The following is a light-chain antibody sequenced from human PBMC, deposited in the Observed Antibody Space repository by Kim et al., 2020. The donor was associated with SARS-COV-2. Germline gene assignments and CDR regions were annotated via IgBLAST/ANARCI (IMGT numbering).Light chain of an antibody. V-gene: IGLV1-44*01. J-gene: IGLJ3*02. Sequence: ELTQPPSASGTPGQRVTISCSGSSSNIGSNTVDWYQQLPGAAPNLLIYSNNQRPSGVPDRFSGSRSGTSASLAISGLQSEDEADYYCAAWDDSLNGGVFGGGTQLTVL. CDR2: SNN. CDR3: AAWDDSLNGGV. CDR1: SSNIGSNT.